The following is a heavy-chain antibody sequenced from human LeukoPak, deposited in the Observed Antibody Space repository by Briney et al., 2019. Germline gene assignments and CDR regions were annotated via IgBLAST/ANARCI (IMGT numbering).Heavy chain of an antibody. CDR3: AKDGPTYYDFWSGFNYYYYMDV. D-gene: IGHD3-3*01. J-gene: IGHJ6*03. V-gene: IGHV3-43D*03. CDR1: GFTFDEYA. Sequence: GGSLRLSCVPSGFTFDEYAMHWVRQAPGEGLEWVSLISWDGGRTYYADSVKGRFTISRDYSKNSLYLQMNSLRAEDTALYYCAKDGPTYYDFWSGFNYYYYMDVWGKGTTVTVSS. CDR2: ISWDGGRT.